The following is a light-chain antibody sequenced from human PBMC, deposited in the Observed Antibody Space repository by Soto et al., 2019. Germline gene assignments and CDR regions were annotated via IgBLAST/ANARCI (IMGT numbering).Light chain of an antibody. CDR3: SSYTSSNTPYV. CDR2: EVS. Sequence: QSALTQPASVSGSPGQSINISCTGSSSDVGGYNYVSWYQQQPGKAPKLMIYEVSNRPSGVSNRFSGSKSGNTASLTISGLHAQYDADYYCSSYTSSNTPYVFGTGTKVTVL. J-gene: IGLJ1*01. V-gene: IGLV2-14*01. CDR1: SSDVGGYNY.